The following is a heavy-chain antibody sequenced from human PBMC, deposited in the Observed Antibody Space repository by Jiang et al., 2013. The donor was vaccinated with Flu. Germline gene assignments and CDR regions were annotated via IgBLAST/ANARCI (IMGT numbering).Heavy chain of an antibody. CDR3: ARGSSDCTSASCPFDY. Sequence: SGAEVKKPGSSVKVSCRASGGTFSSNSISWVRQDRGQGLEWIGGIMPFFGTANYAQKFQGRVTITAVKSTSTAYMELSSLRSEDTAVYYCARGSSDCTSASCPFDYWGQGTLVTVSS. CDR1: GGTFSSNS. J-gene: IGHJ4*02. V-gene: IGHV1-69*06. CDR2: IMPFFGTA. D-gene: IGHD2-2*01.